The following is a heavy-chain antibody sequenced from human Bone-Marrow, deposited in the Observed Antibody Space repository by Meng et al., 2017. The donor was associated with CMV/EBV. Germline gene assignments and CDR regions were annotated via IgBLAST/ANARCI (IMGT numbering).Heavy chain of an antibody. V-gene: IGHV3-74*03. CDR1: GFTFSESW. CDR2: INLDGTKT. J-gene: IGHJ6*02. Sequence: GESLKISCVTSGFTFSESWMHWVRQAPGKGLSWVSRINLDGTKTTYADSVKGRFTISRDNAQNTLYLQMNSLRAEDTAVYYCARTGRGGGRYGMDVWGQGTTVTVSS. D-gene: IGHD1-14*01. CDR3: ARTGRGGGRYGMDV.